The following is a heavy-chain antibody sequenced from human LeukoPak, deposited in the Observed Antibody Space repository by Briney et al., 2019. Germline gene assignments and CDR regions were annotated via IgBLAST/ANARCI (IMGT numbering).Heavy chain of an antibody. CDR3: AREEGRTYYYGSGSPRRGGWFDP. V-gene: IGHV3-23*01. Sequence: GGSLRLSCAGSGFSFSSNTMSWVRQAPGRGLEWVSAISNNGGRTDYADSVKGRFTISRDNSKSTLYLHMNSLRAEDTAVYYCAREEGRTYYYGSGSPRRGGWFDPWGQGTLVTVSS. CDR2: ISNNGGRT. D-gene: IGHD3-10*01. CDR1: GFSFSSNT. J-gene: IGHJ5*02.